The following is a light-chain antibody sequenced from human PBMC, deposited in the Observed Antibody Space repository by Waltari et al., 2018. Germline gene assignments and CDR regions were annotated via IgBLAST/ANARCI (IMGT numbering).Light chain of an antibody. V-gene: IGLV2-14*01. J-gene: IGLJ2*01. CDR2: EVT. CDR3: SSYTGDSTVL. Sequence: QSALTQPASVSGSPGQSITISCTGTSSDIGAYDYVSWYQQHPAKDPKLMIYEVTGRPSCVSYRFSASKSGDTASRTISGLQAEDESHYYCSSYTGDSTVLFGGGTKLTVL. CDR1: SSDIGAYDY.